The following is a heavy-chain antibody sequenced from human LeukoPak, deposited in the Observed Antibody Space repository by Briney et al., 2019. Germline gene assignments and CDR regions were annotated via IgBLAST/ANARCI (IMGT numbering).Heavy chain of an antibody. V-gene: IGHV4-59*01. Sequence: SETLSLTCTVSGGSISSYYWSWIRQPPGKGLEWIEYIYYSGSTNYNPSLKSRVTISVDTSKNQFSLKLSSVTATDTAVYYCARTILWFGEFPDAFDIWGQGTMVTVSS. CDR3: ARTILWFGEFPDAFDI. CDR1: GGSISSYY. CDR2: IYYSGST. D-gene: IGHD3-10*01. J-gene: IGHJ3*02.